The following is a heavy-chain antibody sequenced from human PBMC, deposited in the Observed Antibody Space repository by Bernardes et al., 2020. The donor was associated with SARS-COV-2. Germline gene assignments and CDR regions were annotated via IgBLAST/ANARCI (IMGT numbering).Heavy chain of an antibody. CDR2: IKQDGSEK. Sequence: GGSLRLSCAASGFTFSNYWMSWVRQAPGKGLEWVANIKQDGSEKYYVDSVKGRFTISRDNAKNSVYLQMSSLRAEDTAVYYCAKDLYTKNMGYYYNGMDVWGQGTTVTVSS. V-gene: IGHV3-7*01. J-gene: IGHJ6*02. CDR3: AKDLYTKNMGYYYNGMDV. D-gene: IGHD2-8*01. CDR1: GFTFSNYW.